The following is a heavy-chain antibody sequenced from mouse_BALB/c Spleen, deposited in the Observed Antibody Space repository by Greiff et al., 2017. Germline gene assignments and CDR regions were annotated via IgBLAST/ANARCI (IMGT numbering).Heavy chain of an antibody. CDR2: IDPANGNT. D-gene: IGHD1-1*01. Sequence: EVQLQQSGAELVKPGASVKLSCTASGFNIKDTYMHWVKQRPEQGLEWIGRIDPANGNTKYDPKFQGKATITADTSSNTAYLQLSSLTSEDTAVYYCARRGFYGSSLYYFDYWGQGTTLTVSS. J-gene: IGHJ2*01. CDR1: GFNIKDTY. CDR3: ARRGFYGSSLYYFDY. V-gene: IGHV14-3*02.